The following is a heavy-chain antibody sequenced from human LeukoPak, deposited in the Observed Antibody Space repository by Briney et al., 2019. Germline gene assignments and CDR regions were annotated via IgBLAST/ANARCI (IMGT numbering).Heavy chain of an antibody. Sequence: PGGSLRLSCAASGFTVSSNYMSWVRQAPGKGLEWVSVIYSDGSTYYADSVKGRFTISRDNSKNTLYLQMNSLRAEDTAVYYCARDTAYSGSWLLADYWGQGTLVTVSA. CDR1: GFTVSSNY. CDR2: IYSDGST. D-gene: IGHD6-13*01. J-gene: IGHJ4*02. CDR3: ARDTAYSGSWLLADY. V-gene: IGHV3-53*01.